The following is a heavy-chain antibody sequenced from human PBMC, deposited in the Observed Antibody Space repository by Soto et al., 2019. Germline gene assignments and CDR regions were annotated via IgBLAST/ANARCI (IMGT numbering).Heavy chain of an antibody. Sequence: AGGSLRLSCAASGFTFSSYSMNWVRQAPGKGLEWVSSISSSSSYIYYADSVKGRFTISRDNAKNSLYLQMNSLRAEDTAVYYCARDSAYSSSWYQSGYYGMDVWGQGTTVTVSS. CDR2: ISSSSSYI. J-gene: IGHJ6*02. CDR1: GFTFSSYS. D-gene: IGHD6-13*01. V-gene: IGHV3-21*01. CDR3: ARDSAYSSSWYQSGYYGMDV.